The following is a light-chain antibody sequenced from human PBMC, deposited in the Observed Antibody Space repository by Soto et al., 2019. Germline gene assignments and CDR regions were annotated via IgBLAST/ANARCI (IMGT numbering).Light chain of an antibody. CDR3: QQYDDWLRLT. Sequence: EIVLTQSPVTLSLSPGERATLSCRASQSVSTNLAWYQQKPGQVPSLLIYGASNRATGIPDRFSGSGSGTEFNLTISSLQSEDFAVYFCQQYDDWLRLTFGGGTKVDIK. CDR1: QSVSTN. CDR2: GAS. V-gene: IGKV3D-15*01. J-gene: IGKJ4*01.